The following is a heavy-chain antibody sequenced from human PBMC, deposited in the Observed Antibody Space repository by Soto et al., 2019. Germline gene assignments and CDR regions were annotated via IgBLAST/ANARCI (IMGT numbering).Heavy chain of an antibody. J-gene: IGHJ4*02. D-gene: IGHD6-6*01. CDR1: GGSISSYY. Sequence: TSETLSLTCTVSGGSISSYYWSWIRQPPGKGLEWIGYIYYSGSTNYNPSLKSRVTISVDTSKNQFSLKLSPVTAADTAVYYCARLSIAAGTYDYWGQGTLVTVSS. CDR2: IYYSGST. CDR3: ARLSIAAGTYDY. V-gene: IGHV4-59*08.